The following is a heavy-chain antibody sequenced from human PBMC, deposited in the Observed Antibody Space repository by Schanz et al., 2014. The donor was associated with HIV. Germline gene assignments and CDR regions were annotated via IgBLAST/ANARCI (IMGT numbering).Heavy chain of an antibody. CDR3: ARDYHWNWFDP. V-gene: IGHV3-7*01. D-gene: IGHD1-20*01. J-gene: IGHJ5*02. CDR1: GFTFVSHW. Sequence: EVQLLESGGGLVQPGGSLRLSCAASGFTFVSHWMAWVRQAPGRGLELVANIRHDAEQTNYVDSVKGRFTISRDNSKNSLYLQMNSLRAEDTAVYYCARDYHWNWFDPWGQGTLVTVSS. CDR2: IRHDAEQT.